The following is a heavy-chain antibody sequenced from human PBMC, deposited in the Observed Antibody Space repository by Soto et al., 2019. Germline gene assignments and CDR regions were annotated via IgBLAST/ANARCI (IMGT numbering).Heavy chain of an antibody. CDR1: GGSISSGGYY. J-gene: IGHJ4*02. CDR3: ASTRSRLRLLGGPGVYSDFDY. V-gene: IGHV4-31*03. Sequence: QVQLQESGPGLVRPSQTLSLTCTVSGGSISSGGYYWSWIRQHPGKGLEWIGYIYYSGSTYYNPSLKSRVTISVDTSKNQFSLKLSSVTAADTAVYYCASTRSRLRLLGGPGVYSDFDYWGQGTLVTVSS. D-gene: IGHD2-8*01. CDR2: IYYSGST.